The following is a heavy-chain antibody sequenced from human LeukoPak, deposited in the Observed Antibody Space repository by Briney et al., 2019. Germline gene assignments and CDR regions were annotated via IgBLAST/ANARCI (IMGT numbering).Heavy chain of an antibody. D-gene: IGHD2-2*02. CDR2: ISSSSSYI. J-gene: IGHJ4*02. Sequence: GGSLRLSCAASGFTFSSYSMNWVRQAPGKGLEWVSSISSSSSYIYYADSVKGRFTISRDNAKNSLYPQMNSLRAEDTAVYYCARESNCCSSTSCYTSVPDPIDYWGQGTLVTVSS. V-gene: IGHV3-21*01. CDR1: GFTFSSYS. CDR3: ARESNCCSSTSCYTSVPDPIDY.